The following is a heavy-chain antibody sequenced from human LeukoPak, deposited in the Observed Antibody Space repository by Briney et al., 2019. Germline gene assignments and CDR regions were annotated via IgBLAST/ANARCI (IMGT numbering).Heavy chain of an antibody. CDR3: ARGGYCSSTSCSDY. CDR1: GGSISSYY. CDR2: IYYSGST. V-gene: IGHV4-59*12. D-gene: IGHD2-2*01. J-gene: IGHJ4*02. Sequence: SETLSLTCTVSGGSISSYYWSWIRQPPGKGLEWIGYIYYSGSTNYNPSLKSRVTISVDTSKNQFSLKLSSVTAADTAVYYCARGGYCSSTSCSDYWGQGTLVTVSS.